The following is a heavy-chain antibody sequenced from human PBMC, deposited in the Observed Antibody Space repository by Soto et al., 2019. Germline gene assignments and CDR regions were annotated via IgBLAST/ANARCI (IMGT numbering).Heavy chain of an antibody. D-gene: IGHD3-3*01. CDR1: GFTFSSYA. V-gene: IGHV3-23*01. CDR3: AKGGSWSGKGDAFDI. CDR2: ISGSGGST. J-gene: IGHJ3*02. Sequence: EVQLLESGGGLVQPGGSLRLSCAASGFTFSSYAMSWVRQAPGKGLEWVSAISGSGGSTYYADSVKGRFTISRDNSKNTLYLQMNSLRAEDTAVYYGAKGGSWSGKGDAFDIWGQGTMVTVAS.